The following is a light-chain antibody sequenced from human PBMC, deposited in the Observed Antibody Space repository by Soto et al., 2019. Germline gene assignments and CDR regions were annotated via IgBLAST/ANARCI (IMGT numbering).Light chain of an antibody. J-gene: IGKJ3*01. Sequence: DIQLTQSPSFLSASVGDRVTITCRASQAIRSYLAWYQQKPGKAPKLLIFGASTLQSGVPTRFSGSGSGTEFTLTISSLQPEDFATYYCQQLNSYSIFTFGPGTKVDI. V-gene: IGKV1-9*01. CDR1: QAIRSY. CDR3: QQLNSYSIFT. CDR2: GAS.